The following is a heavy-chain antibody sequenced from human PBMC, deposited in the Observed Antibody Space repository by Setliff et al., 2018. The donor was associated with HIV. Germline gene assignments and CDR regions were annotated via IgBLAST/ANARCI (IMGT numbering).Heavy chain of an antibody. J-gene: IGHJ1*01. Sequence: SCKASGYIFTSYGISWVRQAPGRGLEWMGWISAYNGNTNYAQKFQGRVSMTINTSTSTAYMGLRSLRPDDTAVYFCARDPSSGIYYDSSGQYFQNWGQGTLVTVSS. CDR3: ARDPSSGIYYDSSGQYFQN. V-gene: IGHV1-18*01. D-gene: IGHD3-22*01. CDR2: ISAYNGNT. CDR1: GYIFTSYG.